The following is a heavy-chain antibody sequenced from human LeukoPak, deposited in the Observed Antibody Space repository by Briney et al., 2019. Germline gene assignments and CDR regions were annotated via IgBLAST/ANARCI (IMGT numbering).Heavy chain of an antibody. Sequence: LTGGSLRLSCAASGFTFSSYGMHWVRQAPGKGLEWVAVIWYDGSNKYYADSVKGRFTISRDNSKNTLYLQMNSLRAEDTAVYYCAREGYYGSGSPPSLYFDYWGQGTLVTVSS. CDR3: AREGYYGSGSPPSLYFDY. V-gene: IGHV3-33*01. J-gene: IGHJ4*02. CDR1: GFTFSSYG. CDR2: IWYDGSNK. D-gene: IGHD3-10*01.